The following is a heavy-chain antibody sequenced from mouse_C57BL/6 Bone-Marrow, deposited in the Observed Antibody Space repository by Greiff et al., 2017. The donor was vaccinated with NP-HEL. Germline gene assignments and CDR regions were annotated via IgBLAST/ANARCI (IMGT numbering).Heavy chain of an antibody. Sequence: LQESGAELARPGASVKLSCKASGYTFTSYGISWVKQRTGQGLAWIGEIYPRSGNTYYNEKFKGKATLTADKSSSTAYMELRSLTTEDSAVYFCARGGHYGSSPHFDYWGQGTTLTVSS. CDR2: IYPRSGNT. CDR1: GYTFTSYG. V-gene: IGHV1-81*01. CDR3: ARGGHYGSSPHFDY. D-gene: IGHD1-1*01. J-gene: IGHJ2*01.